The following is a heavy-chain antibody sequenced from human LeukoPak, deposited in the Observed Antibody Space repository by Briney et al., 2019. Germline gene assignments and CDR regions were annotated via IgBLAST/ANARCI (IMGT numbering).Heavy chain of an antibody. V-gene: IGHV3-7*01. Sequence: GGSLRLSCAASGFTFRTYWMSWARQAPGKGLEWVANIKQDGSERYYVDSVKGRFTISRDNAKNSLYLQMNSLRAEDTAVYYRARDLPYGDSSDYWGQGTLVTVSS. CDR3: ARDLPYGDSSDY. D-gene: IGHD4-17*01. CDR1: GFTFRTYW. J-gene: IGHJ4*02. CDR2: IKQDGSER.